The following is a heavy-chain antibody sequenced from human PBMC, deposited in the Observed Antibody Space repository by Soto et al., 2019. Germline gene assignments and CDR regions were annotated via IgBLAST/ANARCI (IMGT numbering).Heavy chain of an antibody. D-gene: IGHD3-9*01. CDR2: IYGAGST. CDR1: GFTVSSNY. V-gene: IGHV3-66*01. J-gene: IGHJ4*02. Sequence: GGSLRLSCAASGFTVSSNYMSWVRQAPGKGLEWVSVIYGAGSTYYADSVKGRFTISRDNSKNTLYLQMNSLRAEDTAMYYCARGYYDILTGYYRFYFDYWGQGTLVTVSS. CDR3: ARGYYDILTGYYRFYFDY.